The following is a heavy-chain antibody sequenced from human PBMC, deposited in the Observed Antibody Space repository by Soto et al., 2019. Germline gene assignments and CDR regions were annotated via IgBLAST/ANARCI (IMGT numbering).Heavy chain of an antibody. CDR3: AREGSHSAYNFAIGTQLWSFDR. D-gene: IGHD1-1*01. CDR1: GGSVSSGNYY. J-gene: IGHJ5*02. Sequence: SETLSLTCTVSGGSVSSGNYYWSWIRQPPGKGLEWIGYFYDIESTKYNPSLKSRVTISVDTSKNQFSLKLTSVTAADTAVYYCAREGSHSAYNFAIGTQLWSFDRWGQGLPVTVSS. V-gene: IGHV4-61*01. CDR2: FYDIEST.